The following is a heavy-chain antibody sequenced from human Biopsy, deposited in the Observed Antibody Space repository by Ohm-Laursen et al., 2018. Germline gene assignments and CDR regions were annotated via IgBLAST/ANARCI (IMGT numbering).Heavy chain of an antibody. CDR1: GFTLTNYG. J-gene: IGHJ6*02. CDR3: GRGQTVAPGYYGMDV. D-gene: IGHD4-17*01. CDR2: ISSSGSFI. Sequence: GSLRLSCTASGFTLTNYGMNWVRQAPGQGLEWVSSISSSGSFIYFADSVKGRFTISRDNARNSLYLQMNSLRAEDTAVYYCGRGQTVAPGYYGMDVWGQGTTVTVSS. V-gene: IGHV3-21*01.